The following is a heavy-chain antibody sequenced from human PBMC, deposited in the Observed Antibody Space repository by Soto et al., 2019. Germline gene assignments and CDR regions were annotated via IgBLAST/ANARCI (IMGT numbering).Heavy chain of an antibody. J-gene: IGHJ1*01. V-gene: IGHV1-58*01. CDR1: GFIFTSSS. Sequence: SVKVSCKASGFIFTSSSVQWARQARGQRLEWIGWITVGTGNTNYAQKFQERVTITRDMSTSTAYMELSNLRSEDTAIYYCAAGDSSGYYGGWGQPPQRTVSX. CDR3: AAGDSSGYYGG. CDR2: ITVGTGNT. D-gene: IGHD3-22*01.